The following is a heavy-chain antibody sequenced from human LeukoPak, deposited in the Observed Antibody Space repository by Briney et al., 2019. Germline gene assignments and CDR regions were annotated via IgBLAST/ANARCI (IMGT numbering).Heavy chain of an antibody. CDR1: GFTFGDYA. J-gene: IGHJ4*02. CDR2: IRTKANGGTT. D-gene: IGHD2-21*02. V-gene: IGHV3-49*04. Sequence: GGYLRLSCTSSGFTFGDYAMSWVRQAPGKGLEWIGFIRTKANGGTTEYAASVKGRFTISRDDSKSIAYLQMNGLKTEDTAVYYCTRDVNIVVVTAHFDYWGQGTLVTVSS. CDR3: TRDVNIVVVTAHFDY.